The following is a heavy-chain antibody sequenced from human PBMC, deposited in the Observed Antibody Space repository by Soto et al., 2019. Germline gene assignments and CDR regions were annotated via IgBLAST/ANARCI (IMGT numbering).Heavy chain of an antibody. CDR2: IYPGGSDT. CDR3: ARHGITIFGVVIIPHGMDV. D-gene: IGHD3-3*01. Sequence: PGESLKISCKGSGYSFTSYWIGWVRQMPGKGLEWMGIIYPGGSDTRYSPSFQGQVTISADKSISTAYLQWSSLKASDTAMYYCARHGITIFGVVIIPHGMDVWGQGTTVTVSS. J-gene: IGHJ6*02. V-gene: IGHV5-51*01. CDR1: GYSFTSYW.